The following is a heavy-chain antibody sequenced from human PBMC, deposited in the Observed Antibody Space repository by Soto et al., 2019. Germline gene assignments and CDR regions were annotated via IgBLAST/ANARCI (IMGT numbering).Heavy chain of an antibody. D-gene: IGHD1-26*01. V-gene: IGHV3-7*03. Sequence: EVQLVESGGGLVQPGGSLRLSCAASGFTFSHFWMNWVRQAPGKGLEWVANIKSDGSEKYYADSVKGRFTFSRDNTKNTLYLQMESLRVEDTAVYYYARCRSYGMEGVERAVDIWGEGTKVTVSS. CDR3: ARCRSYGMEGVERAVDI. CDR2: IKSDGSEK. CDR1: GFTFSHFW. J-gene: IGHJ3*02.